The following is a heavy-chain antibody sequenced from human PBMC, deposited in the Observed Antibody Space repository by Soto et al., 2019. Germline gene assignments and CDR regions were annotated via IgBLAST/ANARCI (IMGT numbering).Heavy chain of an antibody. CDR3: ARGYSSSWYSYYYYGMDV. D-gene: IGHD6-13*01. Sequence: SETLSLTCAVSSGSISTDYWWSWVRQPPGKGLEWIGEIYHSGSTNYNPSLKSRVTISVDKSKNQFSLKLSSVTAADTAVYYCARGYSSSWYSYYYYGMDVWGQGTTVTVSS. V-gene: IGHV4-4*02. CDR2: IYHSGST. CDR1: SGSISTDYW. J-gene: IGHJ6*02.